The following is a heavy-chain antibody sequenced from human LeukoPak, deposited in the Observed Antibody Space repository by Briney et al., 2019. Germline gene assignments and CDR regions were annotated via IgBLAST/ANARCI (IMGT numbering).Heavy chain of an antibody. CDR1: GFTFSNYA. V-gene: IGHV3-23*01. CDR2: ISGGAGTP. J-gene: IGHJ4*02. D-gene: IGHD4-17*01. CDR3: AKRRTTVITMDYFDY. Sequence: GGSLRLSCAASGFTFSNYAMSWVRQAPGKGLEWVSGISGGAGTPYYADSVKGRFTISRDNSKNTPYLQMSSLRAEDTAVYYCAKRRTTVITMDYFDYWGQGTLVTVSS.